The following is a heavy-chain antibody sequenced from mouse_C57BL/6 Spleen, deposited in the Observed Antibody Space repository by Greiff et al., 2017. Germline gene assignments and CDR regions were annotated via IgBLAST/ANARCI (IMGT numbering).Heavy chain of an antibody. Sequence: EVQLVESGGDLVKPGGSLKLSCAASGFTFSSYGMSWVRQTPDKRLEWVATISSGGSYTYYPDSVKGRFTISRDNAKNTLYLQMSSLKSEDTAMYYRARLLSNPYYAMDYWGQGTSVTVSS. D-gene: IGHD2-5*01. V-gene: IGHV5-6*01. CDR1: GFTFSSYG. CDR3: ARLLSNPYYAMDY. J-gene: IGHJ4*01. CDR2: ISSGGSYT.